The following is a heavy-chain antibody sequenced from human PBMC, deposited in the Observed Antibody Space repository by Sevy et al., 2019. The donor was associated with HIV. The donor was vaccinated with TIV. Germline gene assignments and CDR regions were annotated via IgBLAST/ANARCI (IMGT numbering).Heavy chain of an antibody. CDR2: FYYSGTP. CDR1: GDSVTSYY. J-gene: IGHJ1*01. D-gene: IGHD3-10*01. V-gene: IGHV4-59*02. Sequence: SETLSLTCTVSGDSVTSYYWSWIRQPPGKGLEWIGHFYYSGTPRYNPSLKSRVTISVDTSKNQFSLKMNSVTAADTAMYSCAKDPAGDYGLWGQVFLVTVSS. CDR3: AKDPAGDYGL.